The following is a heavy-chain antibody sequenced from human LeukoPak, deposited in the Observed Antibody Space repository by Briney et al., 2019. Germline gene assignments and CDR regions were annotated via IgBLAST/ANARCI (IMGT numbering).Heavy chain of an antibody. CDR2: ISTYNGHT. V-gene: IGHV1-18*01. D-gene: IGHD3-16*01. CDR1: GYTFTNFG. CDR3: ARGALY. J-gene: IGHJ4*02. Sequence: ASVKVSCKASGYTFTNFGISWVRQAPGQGLEWMGWISTYNGHTIYAQKLQGRVTMTTDTSTSTAYMDLRSLRFDDTAVYYCARGALYWGQGTLVTVSS.